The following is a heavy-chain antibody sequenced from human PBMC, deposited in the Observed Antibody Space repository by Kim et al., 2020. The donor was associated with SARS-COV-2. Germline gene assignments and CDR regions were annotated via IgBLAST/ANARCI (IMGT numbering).Heavy chain of an antibody. CDR2: FDPEDGET. J-gene: IGHJ4*02. D-gene: IGHD5-12*01. CDR3: ATQATIKRRYYFDY. CDR1: GYTLTELS. Sequence: ASVKVSCKVSGYTLTELSMHWVRQAPGKGLEWMGGFDPEDGETIYAQKFQGRVTMTEDTSTDTAYMELSSLRSEDTAVYYCATQATIKRRYYFDYWGQGTLVTVSS. V-gene: IGHV1-24*01.